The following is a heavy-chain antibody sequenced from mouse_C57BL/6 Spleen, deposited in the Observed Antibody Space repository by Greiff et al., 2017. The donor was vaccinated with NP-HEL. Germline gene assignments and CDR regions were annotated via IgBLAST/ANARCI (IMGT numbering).Heavy chain of an antibody. D-gene: IGHD2-4*01. J-gene: IGHJ2*01. CDR3: ARVLYYDYDGFDY. CDR1: GYSITSGYY. CDR2: ISYDGSN. V-gene: IGHV3-6*01. Sequence: VQLKESGPGLVKPSQSLSLTCSVTGYSITSGYYWNWIRQFPGNKLEWMGYISYDGSNNYNPSLKNRISITRDTSKNQFFLKLNSVTTEDTATYDCARVLYYDYDGFDYWGQGTTLTVSS.